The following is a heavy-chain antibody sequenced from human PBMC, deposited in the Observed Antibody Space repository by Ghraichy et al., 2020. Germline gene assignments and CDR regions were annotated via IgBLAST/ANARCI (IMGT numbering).Heavy chain of an antibody. CDR2: INHSGST. CDR1: GGSFSGYY. V-gene: IGHV4-34*01. Sequence: GALRLSCAVYGGSFSGYYWSWIRQPPGKGLEWIGEINHSGSTNYNPSLKSRVTISVDTSKNQFSLKLSSVTAADTAVYYCARSDGDFDYWGQGTLVTVSS. J-gene: IGHJ4*02. D-gene: IGHD4-17*01. CDR3: ARSDGDFDY.